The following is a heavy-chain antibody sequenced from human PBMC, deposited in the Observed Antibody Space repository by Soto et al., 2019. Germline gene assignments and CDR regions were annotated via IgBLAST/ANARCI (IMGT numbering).Heavy chain of an antibody. CDR2: IYYSGST. Sequence: KRLLWIGSIYYSGSTYYNPSLKSRVTISVDTSKNQFSLKLSSVTAADTAVYYCARVDDLTVTTYYYYGMDVWGQGT. D-gene: IGHD4-4*01. J-gene: IGHJ6*02. CDR3: ARVDDLTVTTYYYYGMDV. V-gene: IGHV4-39*01.